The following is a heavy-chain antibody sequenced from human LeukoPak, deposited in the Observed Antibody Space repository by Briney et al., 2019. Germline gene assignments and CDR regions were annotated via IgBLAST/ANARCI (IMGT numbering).Heavy chain of an antibody. D-gene: IGHD3-10*01. J-gene: IGHJ4*02. CDR3: ARDRNYGSGRQLPHNFDY. Sequence: GGSLRLSCAASGFTFSSYEMNWVRQAPGKGLEWVSYISSSGSTIYYADSVKGRFTISRDNAKNSLYLQMNSLRAEDTAVYYCARDRNYGSGRQLPHNFDYWGQGTLVTVSS. V-gene: IGHV3-48*03. CDR1: GFTFSSYE. CDR2: ISSSGSTI.